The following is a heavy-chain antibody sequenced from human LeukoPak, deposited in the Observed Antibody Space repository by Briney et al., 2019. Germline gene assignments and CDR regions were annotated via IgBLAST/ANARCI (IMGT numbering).Heavy chain of an antibody. D-gene: IGHD6-13*01. Sequence: SQTLSLTCTVSGGSISSGGYYWRWIRQHPGTGLEWIGYIYYSGSTYYNPSLKSRVTISVDTSKNQFSLKLSSVTAADTAVYYCARARNLGSIIWGQGTMVTVSS. CDR3: ARARNLGSII. V-gene: IGHV4-31*03. CDR2: IYYSGST. CDR1: GGSISSGGYY. J-gene: IGHJ3*02.